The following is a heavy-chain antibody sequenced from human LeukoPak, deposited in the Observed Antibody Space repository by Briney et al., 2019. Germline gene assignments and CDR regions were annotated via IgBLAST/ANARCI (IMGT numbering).Heavy chain of an antibody. CDR2: IYPGDSDT. V-gene: IGHV5-51*06. CDR1: GYSFTKYW. Sequence: GESLKISCEASGYSFTKYWIGWVRQMPGKCLEWMGIIYPGDSDTRYSPSFQGQITISADKCISTAYLQWSSLQASDTAVYYCARRHDSSGYYYRYWGQGTLVTVSS. D-gene: IGHD3-22*01. J-gene: IGHJ4*02. CDR3: ARRHDSSGYYYRY.